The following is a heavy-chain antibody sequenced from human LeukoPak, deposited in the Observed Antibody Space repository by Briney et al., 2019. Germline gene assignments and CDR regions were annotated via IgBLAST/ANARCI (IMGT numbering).Heavy chain of an antibody. V-gene: IGHV4-34*01. CDR3: AGNEEPAGYFDL. CDR2: INHSGST. CDR1: GGSFSGYY. J-gene: IGHJ2*01. Sequence: PSETLSLTCAVYGGSFSGYYWSWIRQPPGKGLEWIGEINHSGSTNYNPSLKSRVTISIDTSKNQFSLRLSSVTAADTAVYYCAGNEEPAGYFDLWGRGTLVTVSS. D-gene: IGHD1-1*01.